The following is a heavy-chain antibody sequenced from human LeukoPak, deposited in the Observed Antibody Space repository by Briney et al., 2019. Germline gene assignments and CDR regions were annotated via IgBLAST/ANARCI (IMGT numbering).Heavy chain of an antibody. CDR2: VRDKVDGYTT. D-gene: IGHD3-10*02. J-gene: IGHJ4*02. CDR1: GFTFSDHH. Sequence: GGSLRLSCAASGFTFSDHHMDWVRQAPGKGLEWVGRVRDKVDGYTTEYAASVKGRFTISRDDPRSLLYLQMNSLKTEDTAVYYCAAVRGVMGYWGQGTLVTVSS. V-gene: IGHV3-72*01. CDR3: AAVRGVMGY.